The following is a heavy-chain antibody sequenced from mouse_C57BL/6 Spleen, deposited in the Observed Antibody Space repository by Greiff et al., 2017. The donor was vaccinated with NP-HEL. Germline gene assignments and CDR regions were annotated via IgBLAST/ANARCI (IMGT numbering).Heavy chain of an antibody. CDR1: GYTFTDYN. Sequence: VQLQQSGPELVKPGASVQIPCKASGYTFTDYNMDWVKQSHGKSLEWIGDINPNNGGTIYNQKFKGKATLTVDKSSSTAYMELRSLTSEDTAVYYCARWSNDFYYAMDYWGQGTSVTVSS. J-gene: IGHJ4*01. V-gene: IGHV1-18*01. CDR2: INPNNGGT. CDR3: ARWSNDFYYAMDY. D-gene: IGHD2-12*01.